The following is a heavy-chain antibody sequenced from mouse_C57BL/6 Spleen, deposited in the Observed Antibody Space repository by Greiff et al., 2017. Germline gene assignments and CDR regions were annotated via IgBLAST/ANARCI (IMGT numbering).Heavy chain of an antibody. Sequence: EVQLQQSGPELVKPGASVKISCKASGYSFTGYYMNWVKQSPEKSLEWIGEINPSTGGTTYNQKFKAKATLTVDKSSRTAYMQLKSLTSEDSAVSYCARSNYSNYGRFAYWGQGTLVTVSA. CDR3: ARSNYSNYGRFAY. D-gene: IGHD2-5*01. CDR2: INPSTGGT. CDR1: GYSFTGYY. J-gene: IGHJ3*01. V-gene: IGHV1-42*01.